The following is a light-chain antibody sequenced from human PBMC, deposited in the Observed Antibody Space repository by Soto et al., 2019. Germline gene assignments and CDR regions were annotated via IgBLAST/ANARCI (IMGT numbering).Light chain of an antibody. Sequence: DIQMTQSPSSLSASVGDRVTIISRASQNINSYLAWFQQKPGKAPKSLIYDATSLQSGVPSRFSGSGSGTDFSLTISSLQPEDAATYYCQQYERYNPSFGGGTKLEI. CDR2: DAT. CDR1: QNINSY. V-gene: IGKV1-16*01. J-gene: IGKJ4*01. CDR3: QQYERYNPS.